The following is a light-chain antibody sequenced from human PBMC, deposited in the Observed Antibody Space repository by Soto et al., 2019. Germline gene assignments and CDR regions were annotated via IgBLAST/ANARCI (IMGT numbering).Light chain of an antibody. Sequence: DIRMTQSPSTLSASVGDRVTISCWASQSIDRWLAWYQQKPGKAPKLLIYDASSLESGVPSRFSGRGSGTEFTLTISSLQPDDFATYFCQQYNSYSTFGQGTRVEIK. CDR3: QQYNSYST. CDR1: QSIDRW. V-gene: IGKV1-5*01. J-gene: IGKJ1*01. CDR2: DAS.